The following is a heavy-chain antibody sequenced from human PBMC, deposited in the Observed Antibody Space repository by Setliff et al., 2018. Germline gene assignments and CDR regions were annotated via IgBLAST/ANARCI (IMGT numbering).Heavy chain of an antibody. D-gene: IGHD2-21*02. Sequence: PSETLSLTCAVYGGSFSGYYWSWIRQPAGKGLEWIGRVYTSGNTNYNPSLQSRLTISRDTSKNQVSLKLNSVTATDTAVYYCARELGHGGDSDYWGQGILVTVSS. CDR2: VYTSGNT. CDR1: GGSFSGYY. V-gene: IGHV4-59*10. J-gene: IGHJ4*02. CDR3: ARELGHGGDSDY.